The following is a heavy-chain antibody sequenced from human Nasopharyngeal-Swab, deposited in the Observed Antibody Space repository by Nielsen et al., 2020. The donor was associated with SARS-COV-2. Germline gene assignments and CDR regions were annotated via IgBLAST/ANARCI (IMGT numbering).Heavy chain of an antibody. Sequence: WIRQPPGKGLEWIGYIYYSGSTNYNPSLKSRVTISVDTSKNQFSLKLSSVTAADTAVYYCARGVVGNYDYVWGSYRYDNWFDPRGQGTLVTVSS. D-gene: IGHD3-16*02. CDR3: ARGVVGNYDYVWGSYRYDNWFDP. CDR2: IYYSGST. J-gene: IGHJ5*02. V-gene: IGHV4-59*01.